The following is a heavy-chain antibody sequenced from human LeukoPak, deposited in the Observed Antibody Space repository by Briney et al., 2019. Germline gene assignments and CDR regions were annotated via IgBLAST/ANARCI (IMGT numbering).Heavy chain of an antibody. CDR2: TYYRSKWYN. J-gene: IGHJ4*02. Sequence: SQTLSLTCVISGDSVSSNTASWNWIRQSPSRGLEWLGRTYYRSKWYNDYAASVKSRITINPDTSKNQFSLKLSSVTAADTAVYYCARHKAVRGVMWGQGTLVTVSS. V-gene: IGHV6-1*01. D-gene: IGHD3-10*01. CDR3: ARHKAVRGVM. CDR1: GDSVSSNTAS.